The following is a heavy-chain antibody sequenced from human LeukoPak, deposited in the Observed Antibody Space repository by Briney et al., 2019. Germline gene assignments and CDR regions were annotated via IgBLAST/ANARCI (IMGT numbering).Heavy chain of an antibody. V-gene: IGHV1-3*01. D-gene: IGHD1-26*01. CDR2: INAGNGNT. CDR1: GYTFTSYA. CDR3: ARDRIVSDSRDY. Sequence: ASVKVSCKASGYTFTSYAMHWVRQAPGQRLEWMGWINAGNGNTKYSQKFQGRVTITRDTSTSTAYMELRSLRSDDTAVYYCARDRIVSDSRDYWGQGTLVTVSS. J-gene: IGHJ4*02.